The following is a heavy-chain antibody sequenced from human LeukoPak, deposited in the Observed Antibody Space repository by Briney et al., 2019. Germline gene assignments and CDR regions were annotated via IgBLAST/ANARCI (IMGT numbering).Heavy chain of an antibody. Sequence: GGSLRLSCAASGFTFSRYSMNWVCQAPRKGVGWGSSISSGSGYIYYAGSVKGRFTISRDNAKNSLFLQMNSLRADDTAVYYCAKGLGGRGVFWFDPWGQGTLVTVSS. CDR1: GFTFSRYS. V-gene: IGHV3-21*01. J-gene: IGHJ5*02. CDR3: AKGLGGRGVFWFDP. D-gene: IGHD3-16*01. CDR2: ISSGSGYI.